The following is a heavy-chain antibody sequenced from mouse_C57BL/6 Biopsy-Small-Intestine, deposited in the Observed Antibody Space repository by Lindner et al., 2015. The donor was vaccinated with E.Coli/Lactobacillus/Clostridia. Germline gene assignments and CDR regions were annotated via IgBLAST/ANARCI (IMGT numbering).Heavy chain of an antibody. Sequence: VQLQESGPELVKPGASVKISCKASGYAFSRTWMNWVKQRPGKGLEWIGRIYPGDGDISTMGSSKGKATLTADKFSSTAYMQLSSLTSEDSAVYYCARDDGYYGWFPYWGQGTLVTVSA. CDR3: ARDDGYYGWFPY. CDR2: IYPGDGD. J-gene: IGHJ3*01. D-gene: IGHD2-3*01. V-gene: IGHV1-82*01. CDR1: GYAFSRTW.